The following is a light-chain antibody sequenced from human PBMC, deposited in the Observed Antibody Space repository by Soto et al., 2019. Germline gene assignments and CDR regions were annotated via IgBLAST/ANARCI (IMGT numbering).Light chain of an antibody. CDR2: AAS. J-gene: IGKJ5*01. CDR1: QDISTN. CDR3: LQANRVPLS. V-gene: IGKV1-12*01. Sequence: DFQMTQSPSTLSASVGDRVTITCRAGQDISTNLAWYQQKPGKAPDLLIYAASTLQRGVPPRFSGSGSGTDFTLTISGLQPEDFAVYYCLQANRVPLSFGQGTRLEIK.